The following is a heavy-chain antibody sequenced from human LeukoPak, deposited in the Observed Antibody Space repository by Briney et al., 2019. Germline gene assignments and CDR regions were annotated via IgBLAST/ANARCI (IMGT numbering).Heavy chain of an antibody. V-gene: IGHV4-34*01. CDR2: INHSGST. J-gene: IGHJ6*03. D-gene: IGHD6-13*01. CDR1: GGSFSGYY. Sequence: SETLSLTCAVYGGSFSGYYWSWIRQPPGRGLEWIGEINHSGSTNYNPSLKSRVTISVGTSKNQFSLKLSSVTAADTAVYYCARSKAGYSSSWYYYYYMDVWGKGTTVTVSS. CDR3: ARSKAGYSSSWYYYYYMDV.